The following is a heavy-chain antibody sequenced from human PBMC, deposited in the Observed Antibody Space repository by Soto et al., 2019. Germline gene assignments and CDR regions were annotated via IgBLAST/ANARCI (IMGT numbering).Heavy chain of an antibody. CDR1: GYTFTSYG. CDR2: ISAYNDNT. Sequence: ASVKVSCKASGYTFTSYGISWVRQAPGQGLEWMGWISAYNDNTNYAQKLQGRVTMTTDTSTSTAYMELRSLRSDDTAVYYCARDLFGLRAVAAAADWGQGTLVTVSS. J-gene: IGHJ4*02. D-gene: IGHD6-19*01. V-gene: IGHV1-18*01. CDR3: ARDLFGLRAVAAAAD.